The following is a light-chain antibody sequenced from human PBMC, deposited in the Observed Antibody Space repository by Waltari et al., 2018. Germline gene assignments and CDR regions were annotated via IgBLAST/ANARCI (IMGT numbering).Light chain of an antibody. V-gene: IGKV3-20*01. CDR2: DAS. J-gene: IGKJ2*01. CDR3: QQYGSPPNT. Sequence: EIVFTQSPGTLSLSTGEGANLSCRASQSVTSSHLAWYQQRPGQPPKLLIYDASSRDAGIPDRFSGSVSGSDFTLTISRLEPEDFAVYYCQQYGSPPNTFGQGTKLEIK. CDR1: QSVTSSH.